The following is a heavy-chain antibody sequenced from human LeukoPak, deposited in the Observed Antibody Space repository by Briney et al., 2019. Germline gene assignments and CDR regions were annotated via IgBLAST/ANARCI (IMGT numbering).Heavy chain of an antibody. J-gene: IGHJ4*02. V-gene: IGHV3-30*02. D-gene: IGHD6-19*01. CDR1: GFSFSDFG. CDR3: AKDRHSRYISGWPLGY. CDR2: IWSDGGNK. Sequence: PGGSLRLSCAASGFSFSDFGMTWVRQVPGKGLEWAAFIWSDGGNKFYADSVKGRFTISRDNSKNTLYLQMNSLRTEDTAVYYCAKDRHSRYISGWPLGYWGQGTLVTVSS.